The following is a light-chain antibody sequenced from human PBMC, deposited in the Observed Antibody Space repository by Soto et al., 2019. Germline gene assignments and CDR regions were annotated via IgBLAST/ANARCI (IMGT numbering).Light chain of an antibody. CDR3: QRFGDSRRT. V-gene: IGKV3-20*01. Sequence: EIVLTQSPGTLSLSPGESATLSCRASQSISSSYLVWYQQKPGQAPRLLIYAASNRATGIPDRFSGSGSGTDFTLTISRLEPEDFAVYYCQRFGDSRRTFGQGTKVEVK. CDR2: AAS. CDR1: QSISSSY. J-gene: IGKJ1*01.